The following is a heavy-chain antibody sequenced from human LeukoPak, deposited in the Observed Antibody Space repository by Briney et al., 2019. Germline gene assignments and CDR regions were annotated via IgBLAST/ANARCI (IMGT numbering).Heavy chain of an antibody. CDR2: IYYSGST. CDR3: ARVGGLAAAAY. J-gene: IGHJ4*02. Sequence: SETLSLTCTVSGGSISSSSYYWGWIRQPPGKGLEWIGSIYYSGSTYYNPSLKSRVTISVDTSKNQFSLKLSSVTAADTAVYYCARVGGLAAAAYWGQGTLVTVSS. D-gene: IGHD6-13*01. CDR1: GGSISSSSYY. V-gene: IGHV4-39*01.